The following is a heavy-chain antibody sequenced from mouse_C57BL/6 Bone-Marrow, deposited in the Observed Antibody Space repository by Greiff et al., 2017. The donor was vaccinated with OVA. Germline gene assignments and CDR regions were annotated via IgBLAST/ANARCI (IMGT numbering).Heavy chain of an antibody. J-gene: IGHJ2*01. CDR1: GYTFTSYW. V-gene: IGHV1-50*01. CDR3: ARSGDGY. Sequence: QVHVKQPGAELVKPGASVKLSCKASGYTFTSYWMQWVKQRPGQGLEWIGEIDPSDSYTNYNQKFKGKATLTVDTSSSTAYMQLSSLTSEDSAVYYCARSGDGYWGQGTTLTVSS. CDR2: IDPSDSYT. D-gene: IGHD2-3*01.